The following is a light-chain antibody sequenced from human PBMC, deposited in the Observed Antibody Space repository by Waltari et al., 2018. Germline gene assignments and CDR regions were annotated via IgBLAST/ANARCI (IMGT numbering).Light chain of an antibody. J-gene: IGLJ1*01. CDR1: SSNIGSNT. Sequence: QSVLTQPPSASGTPGQRVTISCSGSSSNIGSNTVTWYQQLPGTAPKLPIYINNQRPSGVPDRFSGSKSGTSASLAISGLQSEDEADYYCAAWDDSLNGLYVFGTGTKVTVL. CDR2: INN. V-gene: IGLV1-44*01. CDR3: AAWDDSLNGLYV.